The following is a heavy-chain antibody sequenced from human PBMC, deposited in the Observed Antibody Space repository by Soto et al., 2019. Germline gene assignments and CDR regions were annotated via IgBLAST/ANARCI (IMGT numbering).Heavy chain of an antibody. J-gene: IGHJ4*02. Sequence: QVQLQESGPGLVKPSETLSLTCTVSGGSISSYYWSWIRQPPGKGLEWIGYIYYSGSTNYNPSLKSRVTISVDTSKNQFSLKLSSVTAADTAVYYCAREESAVAGRFDYWGQGTLVTVSS. D-gene: IGHD6-19*01. V-gene: IGHV4-59*01. CDR2: IYYSGST. CDR3: AREESAVAGRFDY. CDR1: GGSISSYY.